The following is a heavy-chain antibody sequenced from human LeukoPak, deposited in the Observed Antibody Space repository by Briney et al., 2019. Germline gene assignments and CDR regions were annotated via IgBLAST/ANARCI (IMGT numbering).Heavy chain of an antibody. CDR3: ARRRITIFGVVISNDAFDI. CDR1: GVSFSSDSCY. D-gene: IGHD3-3*01. J-gene: IGHJ3*02. V-gene: IGHV4-61*02. CDR2: IYYGGST. Sequence: SETLSLTCTVSGVSFSSDSCYWGWIRQPAGKGREWIVRIYYGGSTNYNPSLKSRATISVDTSKKQFSLKLSSVTAADTAVYYCARRRITIFGVVISNDAFDIWGEGTVVTVSS.